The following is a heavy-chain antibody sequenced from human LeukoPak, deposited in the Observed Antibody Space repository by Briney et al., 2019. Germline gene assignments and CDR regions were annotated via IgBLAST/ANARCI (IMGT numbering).Heavy chain of an antibody. J-gene: IGHJ4*02. CDR2: IVVGSGNT. D-gene: IGHD3-16*01. Sequence: SVKVSCKASGFTLTSSAMQWVRQARGLGLEWMGWIVVGSGNTNYAQKFQERVTITRDMSTSTAYMELSSLRSEDTAVYYCARDRDYDYVPGFDYWGQGPLVPVSS. CDR3: ARDRDYDYVPGFDY. CDR1: GFTLTSSA. V-gene: IGHV1-58*02.